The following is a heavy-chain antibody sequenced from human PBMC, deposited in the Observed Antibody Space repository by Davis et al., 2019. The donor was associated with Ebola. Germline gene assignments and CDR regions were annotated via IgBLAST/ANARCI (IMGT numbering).Heavy chain of an antibody. CDR2: IRSKANSYAT. CDR1: GFTLSGSA. CDR3: TSWYGEADY. Sequence: GESLKISCAASGFTLSGSAMHWVRQASGKGLEWVGRIRSKANSYATAYAASVKGRFTISRDDSKNTAYLQMNSLKTEDTAVYYCTSWYGEADYWGQGTLVTVSS. J-gene: IGHJ4*02. D-gene: IGHD6-13*01. V-gene: IGHV3-73*01.